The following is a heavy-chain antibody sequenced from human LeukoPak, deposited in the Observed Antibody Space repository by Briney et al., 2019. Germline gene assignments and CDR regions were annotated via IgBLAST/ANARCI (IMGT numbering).Heavy chain of an antibody. CDR1: GGSLSGYY. D-gene: IGHD6-6*01. Sequence: SETLSLTCAVYGGSLSGYYWSWLRQSPGKGLAWIGEINHSGSTNYNPSLKSRVTISVDTSKNQFSLKLSSVTAADTAVYYCARGRARPLTNWFDPWGQGTLVTVSS. J-gene: IGHJ5*02. CDR2: INHSGST. V-gene: IGHV4-34*01. CDR3: ARGRARPLTNWFDP.